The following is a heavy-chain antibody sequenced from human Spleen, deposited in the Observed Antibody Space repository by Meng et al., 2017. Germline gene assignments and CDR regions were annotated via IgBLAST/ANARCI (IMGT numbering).Heavy chain of an antibody. Sequence: SETLSLTCTVSGGSIDSYYWNWIRQPPGKGLEWIGSIYYSGSTYYNPSLKSRVTISVDTSKNQFSLKLSSVTAADTAVYYCARELGGYFDYWGQGTLVTVSS. D-gene: IGHD7-27*01. CDR1: GGSIDSYY. J-gene: IGHJ4*02. CDR3: ARELGGYFDY. CDR2: IYYSGST. V-gene: IGHV4-59*12.